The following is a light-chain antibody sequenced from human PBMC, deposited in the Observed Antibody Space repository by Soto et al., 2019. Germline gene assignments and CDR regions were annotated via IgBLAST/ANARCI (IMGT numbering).Light chain of an antibody. J-gene: IGKJ4*01. Sequence: ENVLTQFPGTLSLSPGDRATLSCRASQSLSSDSLAWYQQKPGQAPRLLIYGASSRANGIPDRFGGSGSGTDFTLTISRLEPEDFAVYYCHQYGSSPLTFGGGTKVDIK. CDR2: GAS. CDR3: HQYGSSPLT. CDR1: QSLSSDS. V-gene: IGKV3-20*01.